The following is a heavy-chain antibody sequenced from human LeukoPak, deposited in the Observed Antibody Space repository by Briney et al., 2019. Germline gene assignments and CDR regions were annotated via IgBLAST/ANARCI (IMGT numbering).Heavy chain of an antibody. J-gene: IGHJ4*02. V-gene: IGHV1-46*01. CDR3: ATQHGTYYYDSSGYCFDY. Sequence: ASVKVSCKASGYTFTSYYMHWVRQAPGQGLEWMGLINPSGSSTSYAQKFQGRVTMTEDTSTDTAYMELSSLRSEDTAVYYCATQHGTYYYDSSGYCFDYWGQGTLVTVSS. D-gene: IGHD3-22*01. CDR1: GYTFTSYY. CDR2: INPSGSST.